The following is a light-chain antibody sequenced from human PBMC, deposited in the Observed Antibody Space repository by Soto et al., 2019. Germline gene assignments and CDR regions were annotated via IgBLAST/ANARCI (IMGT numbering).Light chain of an antibody. V-gene: IGLV2-23*01. J-gene: IGLJ1*01. CDR2: EGS. CDR3: CSYAGSNV. CDR1: SSDVGSYNL. Sequence: QSVLTQPASVSGSPGQSITISCTGTSSDVGSYNLVSWYQQHPGKAPKLMIYEGSKRHSGVSNRFSGSKSGNTASLTISGLQAEDEADYYCCSYAGSNVFGTGTKVTAL.